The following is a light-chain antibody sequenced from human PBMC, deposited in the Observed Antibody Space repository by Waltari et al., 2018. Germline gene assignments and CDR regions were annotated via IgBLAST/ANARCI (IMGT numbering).Light chain of an antibody. V-gene: IGKV3-20*01. Sequence: ERANPSCRTSGSVRRALIWYQQKPGQAPRLLIYDSSTRATGVPDRFSGSGFGTDFSLTISRLEPEDFAVYYCQHNVRLPVTFGQGTRVEIK. CDR1: GSVRRA. CDR2: DSS. J-gene: IGKJ1*01. CDR3: QHNVRLPVT.